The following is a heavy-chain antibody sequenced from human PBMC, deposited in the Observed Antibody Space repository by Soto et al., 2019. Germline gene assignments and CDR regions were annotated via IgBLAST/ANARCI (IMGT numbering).Heavy chain of an antibody. CDR2: ISYDGSNK. CDR3: AKDHRTYYDLGQYGMDV. Sequence: QVQLVESGGGVVQPGRSLRLSCAASGFTFSSYGMHWVRQAPGKGLEWVAVISYDGSNKYYADSVKGRFTISRDNSKNTLYLQMNSLRAEDTAVYYCAKDHRTYYDLGQYGMDVWGQGTMVTVSS. J-gene: IGHJ6*02. D-gene: IGHD3-3*01. CDR1: GFTFSSYG. V-gene: IGHV3-30*18.